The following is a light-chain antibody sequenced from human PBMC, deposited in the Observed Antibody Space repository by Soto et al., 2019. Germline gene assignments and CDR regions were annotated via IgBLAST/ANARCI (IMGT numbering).Light chain of an antibody. Sequence: DIPMTQSPSTLSASVGDRVTITCRASHSISSWLAWYQQKPGKAPRLLIYDASSLESGVPSRFSGSGSGTEFTLTISSLQPDDFATYYCQQYNSFSLTFGGGTKVEIK. CDR1: HSISSW. CDR3: QQYNSFSLT. CDR2: DAS. V-gene: IGKV1-5*01. J-gene: IGKJ4*01.